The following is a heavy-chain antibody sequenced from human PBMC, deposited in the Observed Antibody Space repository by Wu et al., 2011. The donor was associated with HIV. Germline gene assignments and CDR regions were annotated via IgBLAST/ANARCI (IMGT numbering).Heavy chain of an antibody. CDR3: ARDFYHNTSGYSTFDY. J-gene: IGHJ4*02. D-gene: IGHD3-22*01. V-gene: IGHV1-18*01. Sequence: SVKVSCKASGYSFTNYGVNWVRQALDKGLSGWGGSALTNGDTNYALKFQGRVTMTTDTSTSTAYMELRSLRSDDTAVYYCARDFYHNTSGYSTFDYWGQGTLVTVSS. CDR2: SALTNGDT. CDR1: GYSFTNYG.